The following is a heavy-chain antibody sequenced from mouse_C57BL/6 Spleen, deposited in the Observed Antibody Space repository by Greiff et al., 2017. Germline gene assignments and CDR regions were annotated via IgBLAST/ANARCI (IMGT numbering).Heavy chain of an antibody. CDR2: ISSGSSTI. J-gene: IGHJ4*01. Sequence: EVQRVESGGGLVKPGGSLKLSCAASGFTFSDYGMHWVRQAPEKGLEWVAYISSGSSTIYYADTVKGRFTISRDNAKNTLFLQMTSRRSEDTAMYYCARPYPYYYAMDYWGQGTSVTVSS. D-gene: IGHD6-5*01. V-gene: IGHV5-17*01. CDR1: GFTFSDYG. CDR3: ARPYPYYYAMDY.